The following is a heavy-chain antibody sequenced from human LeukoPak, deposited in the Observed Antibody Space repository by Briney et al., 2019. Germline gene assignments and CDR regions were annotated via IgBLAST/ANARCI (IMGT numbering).Heavy chain of an antibody. Sequence: GGSLRLSCAASGFTFSSYAMHWVRQAPGKGLEWVALISYDGSNKYYADSVKGRFTISRDNSKNTLFLQMNSLRAEDTAVYYCARDLGYTGSGYYDYWGQGALVTVSS. CDR3: ARDLGYTGSGYYDY. CDR1: GFTFSSYA. D-gene: IGHD6-13*01. V-gene: IGHV3-30*04. J-gene: IGHJ4*02. CDR2: ISYDGSNK.